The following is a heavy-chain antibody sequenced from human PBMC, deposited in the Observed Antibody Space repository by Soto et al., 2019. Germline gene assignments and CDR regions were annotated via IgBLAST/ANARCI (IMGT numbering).Heavy chain of an antibody. V-gene: IGHV4-31*03. CDR1: GDTITSGFHY. CDR3: ARVPAL. J-gene: IGHJ4*02. CDR2: IFYSGPT. Sequence: SETLSLTYPVSGDTITSGFHYWSWIRQLPGKGLEWIGYIFYSGPTYYNPSLKSRVTISVDTSKNQFSLKLSSVTADDTAVYYCARVPALWGQGTLITVS.